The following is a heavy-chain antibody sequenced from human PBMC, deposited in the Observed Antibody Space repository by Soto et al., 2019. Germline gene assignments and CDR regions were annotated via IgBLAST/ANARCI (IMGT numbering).Heavy chain of an antibody. CDR1: RVSISSGGYY. Sequence: QVQLQESGPGLVKPSQTLSLTCTVSRVSISSGGYYWTWIRQHPGKGLEWIGYIYYNGNTYYNPALKSRLTISLDTSKNQFSLRLSSVTAADTAIYYCARDDYGFDLWGQGTLVTVSS. V-gene: IGHV4-31*03. J-gene: IGHJ4*02. CDR2: IYYNGNT. D-gene: IGHD4-17*01. CDR3: ARDDYGFDL.